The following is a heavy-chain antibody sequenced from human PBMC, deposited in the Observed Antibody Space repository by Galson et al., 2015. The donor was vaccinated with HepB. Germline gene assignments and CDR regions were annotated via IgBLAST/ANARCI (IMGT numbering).Heavy chain of an antibody. CDR2: MNPNSGNT. J-gene: IGHJ4*02. CDR3: ARARRPIAFGGVILYYFDY. Sequence: SVKVSCKASGYTFTSYDINWVRQATGQGLEWMGWMNPNSGNTGYAQKFQGRVTMTRNTSISTAYMEPSSLRSDDTAVYYCARARRPIAFGGVILYYFDYWGQGTLVTVSS. D-gene: IGHD3-16*02. V-gene: IGHV1-8*01. CDR1: GYTFTSYD.